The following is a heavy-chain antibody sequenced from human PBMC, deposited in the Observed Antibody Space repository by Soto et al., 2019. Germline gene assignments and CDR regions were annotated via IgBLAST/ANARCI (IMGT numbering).Heavy chain of an antibody. CDR3: AKNGQPPYYYYGMDV. Sequence: QGQLVQSGAEVKKPGASVKVSCKASGYTFTRYGISWVRQAPGQGLKWMGWISGYNGDTKYAQKFQGRVTMTIDTYTTTTYMELRSLTSDDTAVYYCAKNGQPPYYYYGMDVWGQGTTVTVSS. D-gene: IGHD2-8*01. J-gene: IGHJ6*02. V-gene: IGHV1-18*01. CDR2: ISGYNGDT. CDR1: GYTFTRYG.